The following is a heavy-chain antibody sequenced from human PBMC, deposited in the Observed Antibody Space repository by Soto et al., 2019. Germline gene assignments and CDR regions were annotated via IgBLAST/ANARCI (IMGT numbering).Heavy chain of an antibody. D-gene: IGHD4-17*01. CDR3: ARDLLTDDYGPPPFFDI. J-gene: IGHJ3*02. Sequence: GGSLRLSCAASGFTFSSYSMNWVRQAPGKGLEWVSSISSSSSYIYYADSVKGRFTISRDNAKNSLYLQMNSLRAEDTAVYYCARDLLTDDYGPPPFFDIWGQGTMVTVSS. CDR2: ISSSSSYI. CDR1: GFTFSSYS. V-gene: IGHV3-21*01.